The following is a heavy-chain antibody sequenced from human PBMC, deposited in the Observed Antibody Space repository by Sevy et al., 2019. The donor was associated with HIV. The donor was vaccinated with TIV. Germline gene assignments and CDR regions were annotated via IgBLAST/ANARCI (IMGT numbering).Heavy chain of an antibody. Sequence: GGSLRLSCAASGFTFNTHAMSWVRQAPGKGLEWVLLISGPGISTYYADSVKGRFTISRDNSKNTLYLQMNNLRDDDTAVYYCAKALNPALESMIEVVLRTLKGLDVWGQGTTVTVSS. J-gene: IGHJ3*01. V-gene: IGHV3-23*01. CDR2: ISGPGIST. D-gene: IGHD3-22*01. CDR3: AKALNPALESMIEVVLRTLKGLDV. CDR1: GFTFNTHA.